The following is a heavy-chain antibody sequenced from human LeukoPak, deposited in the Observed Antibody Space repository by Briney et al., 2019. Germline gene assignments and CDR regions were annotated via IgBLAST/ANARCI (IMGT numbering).Heavy chain of an antibody. D-gene: IGHD3-3*01. J-gene: IGHJ6*03. V-gene: IGHV3-20*01. Sequence: GGSLRLSCAASGFTFDDYGMSWVRQAPGKGLEWVSGINWNGGSTGYADSVKGRFAISRDNAKNSLYLQMNSLRAEDTALYHCARGILRFLEWLLYYYYYMDVWGKGTTVTVSS. CDR3: ARGILRFLEWLLYYYYYMDV. CDR1: GFTFDDYG. CDR2: INWNGGST.